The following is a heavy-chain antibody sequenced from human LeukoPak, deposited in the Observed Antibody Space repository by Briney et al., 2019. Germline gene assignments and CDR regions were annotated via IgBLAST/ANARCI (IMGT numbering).Heavy chain of an antibody. D-gene: IGHD1-1*01. CDR2: ISGGGENT. Sequence: GGSLRLSCAASGFTFNIYGMSWVRQAPGKGLEWVSTISGGGENTHYADSVKGRFTVSRDNSKNTMYLQMNNLRGDDTALYYCTKDVGPGYDWFDPWGKGNQVTVSS. V-gene: IGHV3-23*01. J-gene: IGHJ5*02. CDR1: GFTFNIYG. CDR3: TKDVGPGYDWFDP.